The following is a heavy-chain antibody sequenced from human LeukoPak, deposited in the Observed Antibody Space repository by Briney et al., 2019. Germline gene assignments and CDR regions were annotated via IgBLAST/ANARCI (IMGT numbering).Heavy chain of an antibody. J-gene: IGHJ3*02. CDR1: GFTFSGFW. CDR3: ARRKEYQLSDAFDI. Sequence: HPGGSLRLSCAASGFTFSGFWMHWVREAPGEGLVWVSCISFDGSDATYADSVKGRFTISRDNAKNTLHLQMDSLTVEDTAVYYCARRKEYQLSDAFDIWGQETMVTVSS. V-gene: IGHV3-74*01. CDR2: ISFDGSDA. D-gene: IGHD2-2*01.